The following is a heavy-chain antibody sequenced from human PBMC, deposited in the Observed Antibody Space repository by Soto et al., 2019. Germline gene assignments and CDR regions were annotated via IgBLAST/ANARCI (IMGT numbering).Heavy chain of an antibody. CDR1: GCSVSSASYY. D-gene: IGHD5-18*01. Sequence: PXETLSLTCTVAGCSVSSASYYWTWIRQPPGKGLEWIGYIYHTGITNYNPSLKSRVTMSVDTSTNQFSLKLTSVTTADAAIYYCARDIRGYSRAFDYWGRGTLVTVSS. CDR2: IYHTGIT. CDR3: ARDIRGYSRAFDY. V-gene: IGHV4-61*01. J-gene: IGHJ4*02.